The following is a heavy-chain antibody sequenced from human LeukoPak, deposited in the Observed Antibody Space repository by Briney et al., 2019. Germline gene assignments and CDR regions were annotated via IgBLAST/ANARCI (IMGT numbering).Heavy chain of an antibody. CDR2: VYTNGNT. CDR1: GGSLSSGTYY. Sequence: SQTLSLTCTVSGGSLSSGTYYWSWIRQPAGKGLEWIGRVYTNGNTDYTPSLKGRVTMSVDTSKNQVSLKLSSVTAADTAVYYCARQYIVVVGGWYFDLWGRGTLVTVSS. V-gene: IGHV4-61*02. D-gene: IGHD2-2*01. CDR3: ARQYIVVVGGWYFDL. J-gene: IGHJ2*01.